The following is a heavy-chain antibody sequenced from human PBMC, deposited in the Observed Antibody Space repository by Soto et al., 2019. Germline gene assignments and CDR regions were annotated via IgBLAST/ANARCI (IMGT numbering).Heavy chain of an antibody. CDR1: GFTFSNAW. D-gene: IGHD3-22*01. Sequence: GGSLRLSCAASGFTFSNAWMSWVRQAPGKGLEWVGRIKSKTDGGTTDYAAPVKGRFTISRDDSKNTLYLQMNSLKTEDTAVYYCTTHYYYDSSGHAPVDYWGQGTLVTVSS. J-gene: IGHJ4*02. CDR3: TTHYYYDSSGHAPVDY. V-gene: IGHV3-15*01. CDR2: IKSKTDGGTT.